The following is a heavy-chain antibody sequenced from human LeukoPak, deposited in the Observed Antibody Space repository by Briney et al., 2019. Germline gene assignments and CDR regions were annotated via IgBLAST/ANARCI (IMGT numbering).Heavy chain of an antibody. CDR3: ARDQEGFDY. J-gene: IGHJ4*02. CDR2: IYPRDGST. V-gene: IGHV1-46*01. CDR1: GYTFTSYG. Sequence: ASVKVSCKAPGYTFTSYGISWVRQAPGQGLEWMGMIYPRDGSTSYAQNFQGRVTVTRDTSTTTVHMELRGLRSEDTAVYYCARDQEGFDYWGQGTVVTVSS.